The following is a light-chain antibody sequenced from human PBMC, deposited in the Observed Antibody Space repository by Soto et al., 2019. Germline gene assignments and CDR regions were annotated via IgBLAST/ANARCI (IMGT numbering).Light chain of an antibody. J-gene: IGKJ2*01. V-gene: IGKV3-11*01. CDR2: DAS. CDR3: HQRSSWLL. Sequence: DIVLTQSPATLSLSPGERATLSCRASQSVSNYLAWYQQKPGQAPRLLIYDASKRATGIPARFSGSGSGTDFTLTISSLEPEDFAIYYCHQRSSWLLFGQGTKLEIK. CDR1: QSVSNY.